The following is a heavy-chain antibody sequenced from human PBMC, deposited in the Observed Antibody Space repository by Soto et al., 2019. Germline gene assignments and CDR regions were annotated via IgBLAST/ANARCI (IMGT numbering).Heavy chain of an antibody. CDR2: IYPGDSKT. V-gene: IGHV5-51*01. D-gene: IGHD3-10*01. J-gene: IGHJ4*02. Sequence: GESLNLSCTVSGYRFSPYCIGCVRPMPGKGLEWMGIIYPGDSKTIYRPSFQGQVTISVDKSISTAYLQWNTLKASDTAMYYCAREYYGSATYWGQGNLVTVS. CDR1: GYRFSPYC. CDR3: AREYYGSATY.